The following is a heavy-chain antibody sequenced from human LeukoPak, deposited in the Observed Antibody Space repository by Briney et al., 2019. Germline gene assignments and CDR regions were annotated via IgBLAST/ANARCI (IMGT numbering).Heavy chain of an antibody. D-gene: IGHD3-16*01. CDR2: LYQADSDT. CDR1: GYSFTSYW. Sequence: GASLQISSKGSGYSFTSYWIGYVRQMPGKGLEGMGILYQADSDTSYSPSFQGQVTISADKSISTASLQWSSLKASDTAMYYCARRPGGSYAFDPWGQGTLVTVSS. CDR3: ARRPGGSYAFDP. V-gene: IGHV5-51*01. J-gene: IGHJ5*02.